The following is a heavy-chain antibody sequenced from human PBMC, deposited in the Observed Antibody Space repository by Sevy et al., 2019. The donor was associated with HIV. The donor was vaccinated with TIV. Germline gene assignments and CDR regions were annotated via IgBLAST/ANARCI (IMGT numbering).Heavy chain of an antibody. V-gene: IGHV3-21*01. Sequence: GGSLRLSCAASGFIFRNYSMNWVRQAPGKGLEWVASISGSSTYMNHAGSVKGRFTISRDNAKNSLYLQMNSLRGEDTAIYYCARDVRGSMIRGVIGWFHPWGRGTLVTVSS. J-gene: IGHJ5*02. CDR1: GFIFRNYS. CDR3: ARDVRGSMIRGVIGWFHP. D-gene: IGHD3-10*01. CDR2: ISGSSTYM.